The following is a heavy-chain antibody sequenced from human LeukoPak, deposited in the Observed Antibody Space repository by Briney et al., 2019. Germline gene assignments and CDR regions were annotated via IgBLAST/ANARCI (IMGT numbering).Heavy chain of an antibody. CDR1: GGSFSVYY. CDR3: ARGWHRITMVRGVRRGGSGYFDY. Sequence: SETLSLTCAVYGGSFSVYYWSWIRQPPGKGLEWIGEINHSGSTNYTPSLKSRVTISVDTSKNQFSLKLSSVTAADTAVYYCARGWHRITMVRGVRRGGSGYFDYWGQGTLVTVSS. CDR2: INHSGST. J-gene: IGHJ4*02. D-gene: IGHD3-10*01. V-gene: IGHV4-34*01.